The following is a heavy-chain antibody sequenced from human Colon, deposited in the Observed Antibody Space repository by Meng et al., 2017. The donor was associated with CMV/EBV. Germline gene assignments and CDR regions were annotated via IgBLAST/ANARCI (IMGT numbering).Heavy chain of an antibody. CDR3: AKDFGPLNFLDY. D-gene: IGHD3-10*01. J-gene: IGHJ4*02. V-gene: IGHV3-23*03. CDR2: MYVGGRSS. Sequence: GGSLRLSCEVTGFTLRASAVSWVRQTPGKGLTWVSVMYVGGRSSNFADSVRGRFTVSRDDSKNTLYLHMNNLRAEDTAVYYCAKDFGPLNFLDYWGQGTLVTVSS. CDR1: GFTLRASA.